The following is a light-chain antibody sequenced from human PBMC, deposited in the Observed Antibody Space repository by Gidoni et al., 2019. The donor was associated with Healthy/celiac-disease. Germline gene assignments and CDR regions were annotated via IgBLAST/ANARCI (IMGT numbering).Light chain of an antibody. CDR1: RLGDNY. J-gene: IGLJ1*01. CDR2: RDT. V-gene: IGLV3-1*01. Sequence: SYDLSQPPSVSVSPGQTASITCSGDRLGDNYTYCYQHMSDQSPVLVVYRDTKRPSGIPWRVSGSNSGHTATLTISGTQTLDEADYDCQAWDSNAEFFGTGTKVIVL. CDR3: QAWDSNAEF.